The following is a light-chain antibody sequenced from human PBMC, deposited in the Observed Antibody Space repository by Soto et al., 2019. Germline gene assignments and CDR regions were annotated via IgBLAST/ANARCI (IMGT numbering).Light chain of an antibody. CDR3: LQDYNYPWT. Sequence: IQMTQSPSSLSASVGDRVTITCRASQSISSYLNWYQQKPGKAPKLLIYAASSLQSGVPSRFRGGGSGTDFTLTISSLQPEDFATYYCLQDYNYPWTFGQGTTVDIK. V-gene: IGKV1-6*01. CDR1: QSISSY. CDR2: AAS. J-gene: IGKJ1*01.